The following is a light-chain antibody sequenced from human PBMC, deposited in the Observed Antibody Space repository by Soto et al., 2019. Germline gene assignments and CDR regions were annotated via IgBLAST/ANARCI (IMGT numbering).Light chain of an antibody. CDR1: QSVSSN. CDR2: AAS. CDR3: QQYNNWPWT. Sequence: EIVMTQSPATLSVSPGERATLSSRASQSVSSNLAWYQQKPGQAPRLLIYAASTSSTGIPARFSGSGSGTEFTLTISSLQSEDFAVYYCQQYNNWPWTFGQGTKVEIK. J-gene: IGKJ1*01. V-gene: IGKV3-15*01.